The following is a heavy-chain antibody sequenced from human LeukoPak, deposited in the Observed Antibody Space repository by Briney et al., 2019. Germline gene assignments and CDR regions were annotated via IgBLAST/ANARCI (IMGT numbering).Heavy chain of an antibody. J-gene: IGHJ6*03. Sequence: GGSLRLSCAASGFTFSSYSMNWVRQAPGKGLEWVSSISSGSSYIYYADSVKGRFTISRDNAKNSLYLQMNSLRAEDTAVYYCARDLWLQHNHYMDVWGKGTTVTVSS. V-gene: IGHV3-21*01. CDR2: ISSGSSYI. CDR1: GFTFSSYS. D-gene: IGHD5-24*01. CDR3: ARDLWLQHNHYMDV.